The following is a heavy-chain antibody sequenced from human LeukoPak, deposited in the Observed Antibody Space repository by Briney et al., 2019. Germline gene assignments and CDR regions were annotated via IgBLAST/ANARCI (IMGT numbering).Heavy chain of an antibody. V-gene: IGHV3-48*04. CDR3: ARRVPSQVITDYFDY. Sequence: PGGSLRLSCAASGFTFSTYSMNWVRQAPGKGLEWVSFIDSSSGTTFYADSVKGRFTISRDNAKNSLFLQMNSLRAEDTAVYYCARRVPSQVITDYFDYWGQGTLVTVSS. CDR1: GFTFSTYS. CDR2: IDSSSGTT. J-gene: IGHJ4*02. D-gene: IGHD3-16*01.